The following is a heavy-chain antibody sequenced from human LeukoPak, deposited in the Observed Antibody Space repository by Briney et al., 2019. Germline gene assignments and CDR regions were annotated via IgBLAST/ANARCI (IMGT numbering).Heavy chain of an antibody. CDR3: ARVVPPTDYGSGSYFWDPYYFDY. CDR2: ISGSGGST. Sequence: PGGSLRLSCAASGFTFSDFWMTWARQAPGKGLEWVSAISGSGGSTYYADSVKGRFTISRDNSKNTLYLQMNSLRAEDTAVYYCARVVPPTDYGSGSYFWDPYYFDYWGQGTLVTVSS. J-gene: IGHJ4*02. D-gene: IGHD3-10*01. CDR1: GFTFSDFW. V-gene: IGHV3-23*01.